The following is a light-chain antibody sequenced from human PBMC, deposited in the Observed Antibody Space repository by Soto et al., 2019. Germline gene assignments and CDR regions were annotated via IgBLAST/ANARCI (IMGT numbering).Light chain of an antibody. V-gene: IGKV1-5*01. CDR1: QSIRSW. J-gene: IGKJ1*01. Sequence: DIQMTQSPSTLSASVGDGVTITCRARQSIRSWLAWYQQKPGQAPKLLIYDASRLESGARSRFSSSVSATEFTLTNSSLLTHDFATHSCQQYNHYWTLAQGTKVDIK. CDR2: DAS. CDR3: QQYNHYWT.